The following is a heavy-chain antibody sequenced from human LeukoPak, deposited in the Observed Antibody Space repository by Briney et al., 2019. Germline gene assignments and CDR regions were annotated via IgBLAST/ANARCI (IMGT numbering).Heavy chain of an antibody. V-gene: IGHV3-7*01. J-gene: IGHJ4*02. CDR1: GFTFSTYW. D-gene: IGHD3-22*01. CDR3: ARDLYSDTSRVPFDY. CDR2: IKYDGREK. Sequence: PGGSLRLSCAASGFTFSTYWMSWVRQAPGKGLEWVANIKYDGREKYYVDSVKGRFTISRDNARNSIYLQMNSLRVDDTAVYYCARDLYSDTSRVPFDYWGQGILVTVSS.